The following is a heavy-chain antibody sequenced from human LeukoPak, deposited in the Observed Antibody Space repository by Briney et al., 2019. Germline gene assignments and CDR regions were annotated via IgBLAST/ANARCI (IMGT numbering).Heavy chain of an antibody. CDR2: IYYSGST. CDR3: ARVGSGSYYNLFDY. CDR1: GGSISSGGYY. J-gene: IGHJ4*02. D-gene: IGHD3-10*01. Sequence: SESLSLTCTVSGGSISSGGYYWSWIRQHPGKGLEWIVYIYYSGSTYYNPSLKSRVTISVDTSKNQFSLKLSSVTAADTAVYYCARVGSGSYYNLFDYWGQGTLVTVSS. V-gene: IGHV4-31*03.